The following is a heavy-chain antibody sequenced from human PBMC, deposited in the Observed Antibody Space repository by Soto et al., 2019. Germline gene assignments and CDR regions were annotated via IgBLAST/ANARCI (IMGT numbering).Heavy chain of an antibody. V-gene: IGHV4-31*03. CDR3: ARGPDVSIAARPPGGTWFDP. CDR1: GGSISSGGYY. CDR2: IYYSGST. J-gene: IGHJ5*02. D-gene: IGHD6-6*01. Sequence: SETLSLTCTVSGGSISSGGYYWSWIRQHPGKGLEWIGYIYYSGSTYYNPSLKSRVTISVDTSKNQFSLKLSSVTAADTAVYYCARGPDVSIAARPPGGTWFDPWGQGTLVTVSS.